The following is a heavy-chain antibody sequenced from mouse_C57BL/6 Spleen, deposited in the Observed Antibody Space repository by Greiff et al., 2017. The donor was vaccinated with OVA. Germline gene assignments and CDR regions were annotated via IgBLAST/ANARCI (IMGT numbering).Heavy chain of an antibody. J-gene: IGHJ4*01. CDR1: GYSFTGYY. Sequence: VQLKQSGPELVKPGASVKISCKASGYSFTGYYMNWVKQSPEKSLEWIGEINPSTGGTTYNQKFKAKATLTVDKSSSTAYMQLKSLTSEDSAVYYCARSPYYYGSSYAAMDYWGQGTSVTVSS. D-gene: IGHD1-1*01. V-gene: IGHV1-42*01. CDR2: INPSTGGT. CDR3: ARSPYYYGSSYAAMDY.